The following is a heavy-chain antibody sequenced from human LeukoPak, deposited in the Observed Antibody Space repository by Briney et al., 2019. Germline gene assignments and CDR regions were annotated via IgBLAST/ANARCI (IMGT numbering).Heavy chain of an antibody. CDR3: ARDMVLIHYYGMDV. D-gene: IGHD4/OR15-4a*01. Sequence: SETLSLTCTVSGGSISSYYWSWIRQPPGKGLEWIGYIYYSGSTKYNPSLKSRVTISVDTSKNQFSLKLSSVTAADTAVYYCARDMVLIHYYGMDVWGQGTTVTVSS. CDR1: GGSISSYY. J-gene: IGHJ6*02. V-gene: IGHV4-59*01. CDR2: IYYSGST.